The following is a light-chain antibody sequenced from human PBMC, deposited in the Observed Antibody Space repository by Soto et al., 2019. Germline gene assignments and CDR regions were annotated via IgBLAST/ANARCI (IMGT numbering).Light chain of an antibody. CDR1: SGSIASND. J-gene: IGLJ2*01. V-gene: IGLV6-57*04. CDR3: QSYDSSTVV. CDR2: ENN. Sequence: NFMLTKPHSVSESPGKTVTISCTRSSGSIASNDVQWYQQRPGSAPTTVIYENNQRPSVVPDRFSGSTDGSSNSASLTISGLQTEDEADYYCQSYDSSTVVFGGGTKLTVL.